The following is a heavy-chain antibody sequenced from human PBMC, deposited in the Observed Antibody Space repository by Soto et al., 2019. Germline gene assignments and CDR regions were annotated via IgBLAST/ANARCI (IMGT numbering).Heavy chain of an antibody. D-gene: IGHD3-3*01. CDR1: GFTFSSYW. Sequence: GGSLRLSCAASGFTFSSYWMHWVRQAPGKGLVWVSRINSDGSSTSYADSVKGRFTISRDNAKNTLYLQMNSLRAEDTAVYYCARDHYGFWSGYSYGMDVWGQGTTVTVSS. V-gene: IGHV3-74*01. CDR3: ARDHYGFWSGYSYGMDV. J-gene: IGHJ6*02. CDR2: INSDGSST.